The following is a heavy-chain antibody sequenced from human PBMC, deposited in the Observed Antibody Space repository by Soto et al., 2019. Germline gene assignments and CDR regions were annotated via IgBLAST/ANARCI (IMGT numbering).Heavy chain of an antibody. CDR1: GFTFSEYS. CDR2: IANGDNHI. Sequence: EEQVVESGGGLVKPGGSLRLSCAASGFTFSEYSMLWVRQAPGRGLEWLSFIANGDNHIFYSDSVKGRFTISRDNAKNSVYLQLNSLRADDSAVYYRARENGRCTDACNRGAFDIWGQGTMVTVSS. D-gene: IGHD2-2*01. V-gene: IGHV3-21*01. CDR3: ARENGRCTDACNRGAFDI. J-gene: IGHJ3*02.